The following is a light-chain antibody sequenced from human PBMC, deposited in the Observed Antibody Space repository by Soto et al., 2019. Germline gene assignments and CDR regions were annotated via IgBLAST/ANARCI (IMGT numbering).Light chain of an antibody. V-gene: IGKV1-17*01. CDR3: LQRNSLPLT. CDR2: AAS. CDR1: QGIRNA. Sequence: DIQMTQSPSSLSASVGDRVTITCRASQGIRNALVWYQQRPGKAPKRLIYAASSLQSGVPSRFSGTGSGTEFTLTINSLQPEDFATYYCLQRNSLPLTFGQGTKLEIK. J-gene: IGKJ2*01.